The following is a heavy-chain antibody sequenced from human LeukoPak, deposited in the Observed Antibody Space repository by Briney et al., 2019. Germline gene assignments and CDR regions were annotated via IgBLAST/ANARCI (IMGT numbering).Heavy chain of an antibody. V-gene: IGHV3-66*01. J-gene: IGHJ4*02. CDR1: GFTVSSNY. D-gene: IGHD5-12*01. CDR3: ARGPQGGYIFFDY. Sequence: GGSLRLSCAASGFTVSSNYMTWVRQAPGKGLEWVSPIYGGANTYYADSVKGRFTTSRDNSKNTLYLQMNSLRAEDTAVYYCARGPQGGYIFFDYWGQGTLVSVSS. CDR2: IYGGANT.